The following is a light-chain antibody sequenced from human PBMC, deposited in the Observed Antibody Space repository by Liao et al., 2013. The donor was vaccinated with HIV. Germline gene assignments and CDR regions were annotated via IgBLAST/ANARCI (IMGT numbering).Light chain of an antibody. CDR3: QAWDSSAVV. CDR1: KLGDKY. J-gene: IGLJ2*01. CDR2: QDN. Sequence: SYELTQPPSVSVSPGQTASITCSGDKLGDKYVCWYQLRPGQSPLLVIYQDNKRPSGIPERFSGSNSGNTATLTISGTQAMDEADYYCQAWDSSAVVFGGGTKLTVL. V-gene: IGLV3-1*01.